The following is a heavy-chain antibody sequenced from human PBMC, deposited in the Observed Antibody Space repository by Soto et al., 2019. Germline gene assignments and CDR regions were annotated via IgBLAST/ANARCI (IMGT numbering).Heavy chain of an antibody. V-gene: IGHV1-69*13. J-gene: IGHJ6*02. D-gene: IGHD1-20*01. Sequence: SVKVSCKASGGTFSSYAISWVRQAPGQGLEWMGGIIPIFGTANYAQKFQGRVTITADESTSTAYMELGSLRSEDTAVYYCASLRYSWNDVDYYYGMDVWGQGTTVTVSS. CDR1: GGTFSSYA. CDR2: IIPIFGTA. CDR3: ASLRYSWNDVDYYYGMDV.